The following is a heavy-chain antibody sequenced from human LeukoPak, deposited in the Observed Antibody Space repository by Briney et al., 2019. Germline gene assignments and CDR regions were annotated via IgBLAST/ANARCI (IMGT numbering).Heavy chain of an antibody. V-gene: IGHV5-10-1*01. J-gene: IGHJ4*02. CDR3: ARINYDFWSGYYGIDRRLDY. D-gene: IGHD3-3*01. Sequence: GESLKISCKGSGYSFTSYWISWVRQMPGKGLEWMGRIDPSDSYTNYSPSFQGHVTISADKSISTAYLQWSSLKASDTAMYYCARINYDFWSGYYGIDRRLDYWGQGTLVTVSS. CDR1: GYSFTSYW. CDR2: IDPSDSYT.